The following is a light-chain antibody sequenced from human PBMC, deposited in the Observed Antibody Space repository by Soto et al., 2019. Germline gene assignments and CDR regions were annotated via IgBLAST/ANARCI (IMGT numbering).Light chain of an antibody. CDR3: QHYVTPLTT. Sequence: EIVLTQSPGTLSLSPGERATLSCGASQTVTSNYLAWYQQKPGQAPRLLIFGASIRVTGIPDRFIGSGSGTDFTLTISRLEPEDFAVYYCQHYVTPLTTFGQGTKVDIK. CDR1: QTVTSNY. J-gene: IGKJ1*01. V-gene: IGKV3-20*01. CDR2: GAS.